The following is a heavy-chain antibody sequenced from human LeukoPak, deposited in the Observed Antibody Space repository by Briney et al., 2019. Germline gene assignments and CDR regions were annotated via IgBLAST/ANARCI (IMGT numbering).Heavy chain of an antibody. J-gene: IGHJ5*02. CDR3: ARGFRLAAAGPTRFDP. CDR1: GFTFSSYS. Sequence: GGSLRLSCAASGFTFSSYSMNWVRQAPGKGLEWVSYISSSSTIYYADSVRGRFTISRDNAKNSLYLQMNSLRAEDTAVYYCARGFRLAAAGPTRFDPWGQGTLVTVSS. D-gene: IGHD6-13*01. V-gene: IGHV3-48*04. CDR2: ISSSSTI.